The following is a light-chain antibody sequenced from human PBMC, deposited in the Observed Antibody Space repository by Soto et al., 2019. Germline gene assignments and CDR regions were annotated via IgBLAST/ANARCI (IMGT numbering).Light chain of an antibody. J-gene: IGKJ1*01. V-gene: IGKV1-8*01. Sequence: ILMTQSPYSLSASPGDRVTITCGASQGISSYLAWYQQKPGKAPKLLIYAASTLQSGVPSRFSGSGSGTDFTLTISCLQSEDFATYYCQQYYSYPRPFGQVSKVDNK. CDR2: AAS. CDR3: QQYYSYPRP. CDR1: QGISSY.